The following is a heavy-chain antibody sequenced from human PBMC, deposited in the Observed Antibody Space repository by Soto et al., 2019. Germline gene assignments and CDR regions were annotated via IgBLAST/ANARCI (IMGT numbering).Heavy chain of an antibody. D-gene: IGHD6-13*01. CDR3: ARKCSGDVAAAEYYFDC. Sequence: QVQLVQSGAEVKKPGSSVKVSCKASGGTFSSYAISCVRQAPGQGLEWMGGIIPIFGTANYAQKFQGRVTITADKSTSTAYMELSRLRSEDTAVYYCARKCSGDVAAAEYYFDCWGQGTLVTVSS. J-gene: IGHJ4*02. V-gene: IGHV1-69*06. CDR1: GGTFSSYA. CDR2: IIPIFGTA.